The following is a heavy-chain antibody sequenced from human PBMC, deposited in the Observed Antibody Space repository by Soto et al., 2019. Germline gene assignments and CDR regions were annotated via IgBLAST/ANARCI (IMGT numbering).Heavy chain of an antibody. V-gene: IGHV3-23*01. CDR1: GFTFSNYA. Sequence: GGSLRLSCAASGFTFSNYAMSWVRQAPGKGLEWVSGFITGGDIYYADSVEGRFIISRDNTKNTLYLQMNSLRADDTAVYYCAKPPSGYDSLFDYWGQGILVTVSS. CDR2: FITGGDI. D-gene: IGHD5-12*01. J-gene: IGHJ4*02. CDR3: AKPPSGYDSLFDY.